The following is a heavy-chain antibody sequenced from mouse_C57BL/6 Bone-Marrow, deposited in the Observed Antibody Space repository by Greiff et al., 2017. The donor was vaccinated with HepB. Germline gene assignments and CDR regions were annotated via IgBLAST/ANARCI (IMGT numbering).Heavy chain of an antibody. J-gene: IGHJ2*01. CDR2: IDPNRGGT. V-gene: IGHV1-72*01. CDR3: ARQEKEFITTGQDYFDY. Sequence: QVQLQQPGAELVKPGASVKLSCKASGYTFTSYWMHWVKQRPGRGLEWIGRIDPNRGGTKYNEKFKSKATLTVDKPSSTAYMQLSSLTSEDSAVYYCARQEKEFITTGQDYFDYWGQGTTLTVSS. D-gene: IGHD1-1*01. CDR1: GYTFTSYW.